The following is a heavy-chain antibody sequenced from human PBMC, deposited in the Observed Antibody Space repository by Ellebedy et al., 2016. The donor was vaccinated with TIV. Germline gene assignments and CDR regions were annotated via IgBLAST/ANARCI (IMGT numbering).Heavy chain of an antibody. Sequence: MPGGSLRLSCTVSGVSISSSNWWNWVRQSPEKGLEWIGEIHHRGNTKHNPSLGGRVTISVDKSKNQISLMLTSVTAADTAVYYCARDTHYYDNSGDYDDVFDSWGQGTMVTVSS. D-gene: IGHD3-22*01. J-gene: IGHJ3*02. CDR1: GVSISSSNW. V-gene: IGHV4-4*02. CDR2: IHHRGNT. CDR3: ARDTHYYDNSGDYDDVFDS.